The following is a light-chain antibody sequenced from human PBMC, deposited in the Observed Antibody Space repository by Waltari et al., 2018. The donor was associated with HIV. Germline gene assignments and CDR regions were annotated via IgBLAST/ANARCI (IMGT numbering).Light chain of an antibody. CDR3: GTWDSSLSAAV. CDR1: SSTIGTHS. CDR2: DNN. Sequence: QSVLTQPPSVSAAPGQKVTISCSGSSSTIGTHSVSWYQQFPGTAPKLLIYDNNKRPSGIPDRFSGSKSATSVTLGITGLQTGDEADYYCGTWDSSLSAAVFGTGTKVTVL. V-gene: IGLV1-51*01. J-gene: IGLJ1*01.